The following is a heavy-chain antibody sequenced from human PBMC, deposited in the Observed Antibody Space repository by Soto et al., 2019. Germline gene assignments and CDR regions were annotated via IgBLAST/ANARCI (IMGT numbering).Heavy chain of an antibody. J-gene: IGHJ3*02. CDR3: ARDLGGYDSSGPDAFDI. D-gene: IGHD3-22*01. CDR1: GCTFSRYD. Sequence: ASVKVSCKASGCTFSRYDISWVRQAPGQGLEWMGWISAYNGNTNYAQKLQGRVTMTTDTSTSTAYMELRSLRSDDTAVYYCARDLGGYDSSGPDAFDIWGQGTMVTVSS. CDR2: ISAYNGNT. V-gene: IGHV1-18*01.